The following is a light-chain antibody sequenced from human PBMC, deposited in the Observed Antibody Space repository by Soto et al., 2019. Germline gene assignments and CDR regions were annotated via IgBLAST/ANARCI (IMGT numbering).Light chain of an antibody. Sequence: QSALTQPSSVSGSPGPSIDISCTGTSSDVGGYNYFSWFQPHPGNRPKLMIEDVSNWHSGGSDRFSCSRSGYTASLTISGPQAEDEDDYDYSSYTSTSPTRVFGRGTKVTVL. V-gene: IGLV2-14*01. CDR3: SSYTSTSPTRV. J-gene: IGLJ3*02. CDR2: DVS. CDR1: SSDVGGYNY.